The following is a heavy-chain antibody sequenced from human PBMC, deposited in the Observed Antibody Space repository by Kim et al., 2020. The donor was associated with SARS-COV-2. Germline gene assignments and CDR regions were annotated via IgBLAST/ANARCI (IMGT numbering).Heavy chain of an antibody. CDR1: GLSFSGYY. Sequence: SESLSLTCAVYGLSFSGYYLSWIRQPPGKGLEWIGEINHSGSTNYNPSLKSRVTISVDTSTNQSSLMLISLTAADTAVVYCSRGRGVTSVVSLGLGYY. CDR2: INHSGST. J-gene: IGHJ6*01. CDR3: SRGRGVTSVVSLGLGYY. V-gene: IGHV4-34*01. D-gene: IGHD4-17*01.